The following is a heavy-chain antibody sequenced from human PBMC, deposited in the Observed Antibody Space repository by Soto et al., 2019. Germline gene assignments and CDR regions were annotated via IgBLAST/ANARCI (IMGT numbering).Heavy chain of an antibody. CDR1: GYTVGTYA. CDR2: MTSSGSAI. Sequence: EVQLVESGGGLVQPGGCLRLSCAASGYTVGTYAMSWVRQAPGKGLEWVSAMTSSGSAIYYAESVRGRFIISRDNARNTLSLQLNRLRVEDTALYYCARVRGSFFENWGQGTRVTVSS. CDR3: ARVRGSFFEN. J-gene: IGHJ4*02. V-gene: IGHV3-23*04. D-gene: IGHD3-16*01.